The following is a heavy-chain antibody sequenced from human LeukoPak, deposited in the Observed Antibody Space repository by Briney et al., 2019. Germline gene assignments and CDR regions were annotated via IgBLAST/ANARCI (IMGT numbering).Heavy chain of an antibody. V-gene: IGHV4-4*07. CDR2: IYTSGST. CDR1: GGSISSYY. Sequence: PSETLSLTCTVSGGSISSYYWSWIRQPAGKGLEWIGRIYTSGSTNYNPSLKSRVTMSVDTSKNQFSLKLSSVTAADTAVYYCARDRGSGWPTSHWYFDLWGRGTLVTVSS. D-gene: IGHD6-19*01. CDR3: ARDRGSGWPTSHWYFDL. J-gene: IGHJ2*01.